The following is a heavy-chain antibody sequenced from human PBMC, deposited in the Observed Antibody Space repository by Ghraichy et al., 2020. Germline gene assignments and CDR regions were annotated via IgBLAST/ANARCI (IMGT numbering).Heavy chain of an antibody. Sequence: GVLNISCAASGFTFSSYAMSWVRQAPGKGLEWVSAISGSGGSTYYADSVKGRFTISRDNSKNTLYLQMNSLRAEDTAVYYCAKEEFFCSSTSCYRGDDNYYYYGMDVWGQGTTVTVSS. CDR2: ISGSGGST. J-gene: IGHJ6*02. D-gene: IGHD2-2*02. CDR1: GFTFSSYA. CDR3: AKEEFFCSSTSCYRGDDNYYYYGMDV. V-gene: IGHV3-23*01.